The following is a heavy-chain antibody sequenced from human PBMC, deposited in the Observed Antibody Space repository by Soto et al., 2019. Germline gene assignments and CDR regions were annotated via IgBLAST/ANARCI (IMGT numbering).Heavy chain of an antibody. CDR1: GGTFSSYA. CDR3: ARSQGSSTSLEIYYYYYYGMDV. D-gene: IGHD2-2*01. V-gene: IGHV1-69*01. Sequence: QVQLVQSGAEVKKPGSSVKVSCKASGGTFSSYALSWVRQAPGQGLEWMGGIIPISGTANYAQKFQGRVTITAYESTSTADMELSSLRSEDTAVYYCARSQGSSTSLEIYYYYYYGMDVWGQGTTVTGSS. CDR2: IIPISGTA. J-gene: IGHJ6*02.